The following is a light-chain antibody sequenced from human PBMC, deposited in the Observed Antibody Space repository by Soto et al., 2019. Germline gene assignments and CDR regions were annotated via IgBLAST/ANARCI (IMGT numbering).Light chain of an antibody. CDR3: QQANSFPIT. CDR1: QSISTW. CDR2: DAS. J-gene: IGKJ5*01. V-gene: IGKV1-5*01. Sequence: DIRMTQSPSTLSATVGDRVTITCRASQSISTWLAWYQQKPGKAPKLLIYDASSLEVGVPSRFSGSGSRTEFTLTISSLQPEDFATYYCQQANSFPITFGQGTRLEIK.